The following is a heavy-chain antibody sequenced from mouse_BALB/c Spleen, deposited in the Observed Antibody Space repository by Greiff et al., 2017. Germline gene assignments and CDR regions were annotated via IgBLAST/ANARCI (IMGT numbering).Heavy chain of an antibody. CDR1: GYTFTSYY. Sequence: QVQLQQPGAELVKPGASVKLSCKASGYTFTSYYMYWVKQRPGQGLEWIGGINPSNGGTNFNEKFKSKATLTVDKSSSTAYMQLSSLTSEDSAVYYCTTIYDGYYGGVDYWGQGTTLTVSS. J-gene: IGHJ2*01. D-gene: IGHD2-3*01. CDR3: TTIYDGYYGGVDY. CDR2: INPSNGGT. V-gene: IGHV1S16*01.